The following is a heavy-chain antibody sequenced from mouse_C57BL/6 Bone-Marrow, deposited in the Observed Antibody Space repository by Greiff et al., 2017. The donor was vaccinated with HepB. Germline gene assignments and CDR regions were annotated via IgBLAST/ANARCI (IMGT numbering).Heavy chain of an antibody. D-gene: IGHD2-4*01. V-gene: IGHV5-9*01. CDR2: ISGGGGNT. CDR1: GFTFSSYT. Sequence: EVKLVESGGGLVKPGGSLKLSCAASGFTFSSYTMSWVRQTPEKRLEWVATISGGGGNTYYPDSVKGRFTISSDNAKNTLYLQMSSLRSEDTALYYCARPPYDYAWFAYWGQGTLVTVSA. J-gene: IGHJ3*01. CDR3: ARPPYDYAWFAY.